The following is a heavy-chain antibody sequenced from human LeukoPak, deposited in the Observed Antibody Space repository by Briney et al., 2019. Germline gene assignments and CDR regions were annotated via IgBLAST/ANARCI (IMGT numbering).Heavy chain of an antibody. CDR1: GFTFSSYG. CDR2: IRYDGSNK. D-gene: IGHD3-3*01. V-gene: IGHV3-30*02. Sequence: PGGSLRLSCAASGFTFSSYGMHWVRQAPGKGLEGVAFIRYDGSNKYYADSVKGRFTISRDNSKNTLYLQMNSLRAEDTAVYYCAKDSAWIGYDVGENWFDPWGQGTLVTVSS. CDR3: AKDSAWIGYDVGENWFDP. J-gene: IGHJ5*02.